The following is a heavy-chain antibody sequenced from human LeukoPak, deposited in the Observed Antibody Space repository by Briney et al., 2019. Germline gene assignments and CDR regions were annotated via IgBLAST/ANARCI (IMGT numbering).Heavy chain of an antibody. CDR1: GYSLSELS. D-gene: IGHD3-22*01. J-gene: IGHJ4*02. Sequence: ASVTVSFKVSGYSLSELSIQWVRQVPGERLEWMGGFDAEDGKTIYAQKFQGRVTMTEDTSIDTAYMDLSSLRSEDTAMYYCAAAPQTYYYDSGDYYSDYWGQGTLVTVSS. CDR3: AAAPQTYYYDSGDYYSDY. CDR2: FDAEDGKT. V-gene: IGHV1-24*01.